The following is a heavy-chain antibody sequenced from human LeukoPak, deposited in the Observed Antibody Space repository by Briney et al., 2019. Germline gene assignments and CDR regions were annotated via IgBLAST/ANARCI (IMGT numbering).Heavy chain of an antibody. J-gene: IGHJ4*02. CDR2: ISGSGGST. D-gene: IGHD6-13*01. CDR3: AKRVHTSSWYAAFDY. Sequence: GGSLRLSCAVSGFTFSSYAMNWVRQAPGKGLEWVSDISGSGGSTYYADSVKGRFSISRDNSKNTLYLQMNSSRAEDTAVYYCAKRVHTSSWYAAFDYWGQGTLVTVSS. CDR1: GFTFSSYA. V-gene: IGHV3-23*01.